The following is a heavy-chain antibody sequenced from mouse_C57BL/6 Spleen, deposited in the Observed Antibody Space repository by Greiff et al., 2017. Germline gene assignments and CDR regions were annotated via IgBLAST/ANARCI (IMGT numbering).Heavy chain of an antibody. Sequence: EVQVVESGGGLVKPGGSLKLSCAASGFTFSSYAMSWVRQTPEKRLEWVATISDGGSYTYYPDNVKGRFTISRDNAKNNLYLQMSHLKSEDTAMYYCARDGSYYGSSPRAMDYWGQGTSVTVSS. D-gene: IGHD1-1*01. J-gene: IGHJ4*01. CDR3: ARDGSYYGSSPRAMDY. V-gene: IGHV5-4*01. CDR2: ISDGGSYT. CDR1: GFTFSSYA.